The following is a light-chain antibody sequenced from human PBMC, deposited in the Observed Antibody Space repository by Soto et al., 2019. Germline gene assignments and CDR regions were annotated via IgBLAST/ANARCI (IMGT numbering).Light chain of an antibody. CDR3: QQRSNWPLT. CDR2: GAS. J-gene: IGKJ4*01. Sequence: EIVLTQSPVTLSLSPGERATLSCRVSQSVDYYLAWYQQKPGQAPRLLIYGASNRATGIPARFSGSGSATDFTLTISSLEPEDFAVYYCQQRSNWPLTFGGGTREEIK. CDR1: QSVDYY. V-gene: IGKV3-11*01.